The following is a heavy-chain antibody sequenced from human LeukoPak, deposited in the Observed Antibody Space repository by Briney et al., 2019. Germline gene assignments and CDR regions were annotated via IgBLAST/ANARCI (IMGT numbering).Heavy chain of an antibody. CDR3: ATNGLSHPN. V-gene: IGHV3-7*03. CDR2: IKTDGSET. J-gene: IGHJ4*02. CDR1: GFTFSSFW. D-gene: IGHD2-8*01. Sequence: PGGSLRLSCEASGFTFSSFWMSWVRQVPGKGLEWVANIKTDGSETHHVDSVRGRFTISRDNAQNTLYLQMNSLRVEDAGVYYCATNGLSHPNGGQGTLVSVYS.